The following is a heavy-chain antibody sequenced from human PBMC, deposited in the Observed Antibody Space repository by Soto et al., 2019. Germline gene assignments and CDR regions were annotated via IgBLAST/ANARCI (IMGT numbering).Heavy chain of an antibody. CDR1: GFTFRNYW. CDR3: ARDGCTRASCDIYGMDV. CDR2: IKGDGSER. J-gene: IGHJ6*02. Sequence: QLVESGGGLVQPGGSLRLSCAASGFTFRNYWMSWVRQAPGKGLEWVANIKGDGSERHYVDSVKGRFTISRDNAKNALFLQMNSLIVEDTAVYYCARDGCTRASCDIYGMDVWGQGTTVTVSS. V-gene: IGHV3-7*03. D-gene: IGHD2-2*02.